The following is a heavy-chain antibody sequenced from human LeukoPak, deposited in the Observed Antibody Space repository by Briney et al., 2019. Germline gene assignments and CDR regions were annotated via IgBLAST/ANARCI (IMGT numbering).Heavy chain of an antibody. CDR3: ARGFAAAAVECWFDP. D-gene: IGHD6-13*01. Sequence: ASMKVSCKTSGYTFSTFGITWVRQAPGQGPEWMGWISAYNGNTNYAQKLQGRVTMTTDTSTSTAYMELRSLRSDDTAVYYCARGFAAAAVECWFDPWGQGTLVTVSS. CDR1: GYTFSTFG. CDR2: ISAYNGNT. J-gene: IGHJ5*02. V-gene: IGHV1-18*01.